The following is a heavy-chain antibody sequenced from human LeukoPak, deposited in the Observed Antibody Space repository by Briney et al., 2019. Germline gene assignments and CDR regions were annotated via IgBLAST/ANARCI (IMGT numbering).Heavy chain of an antibody. V-gene: IGHV1-18*01. CDR3: ARDASAYYSRWFDY. Sequence: ASVKVSCKASGYTFTSYGISWVRQAPGQGLEWMGWISAYNGNRNYAQKFQGRVTMTTDTSTSTAYMELRSLRSDDTAVYYCARDASAYYSRWFDYWGQGTLVTVSS. CDR2: ISAYNGNR. CDR1: GYTFTSYG. J-gene: IGHJ4*02. D-gene: IGHD3-22*01.